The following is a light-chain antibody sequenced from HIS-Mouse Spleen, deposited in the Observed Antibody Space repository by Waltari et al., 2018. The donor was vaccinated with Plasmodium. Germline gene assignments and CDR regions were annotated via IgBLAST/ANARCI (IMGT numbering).Light chain of an antibody. V-gene: IGLV3-25*03. CDR1: ALPKQY. Sequence: SYELTQPPSVSVSPGQTARITCSGDALPKQYAYWYQQKPGQAPVLGIHKDSESPSGIPGRFSGASSEKTVTLTISGVQAEDDADYYCQSADSSGTYRVFGGGTKLTVL. CDR3: QSADSSGTYRV. J-gene: IGLJ2*01. CDR2: KDS.